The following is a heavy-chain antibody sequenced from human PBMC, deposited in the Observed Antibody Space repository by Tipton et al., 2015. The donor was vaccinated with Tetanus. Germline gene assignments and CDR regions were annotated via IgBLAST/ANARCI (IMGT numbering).Heavy chain of an antibody. V-gene: IGHV4-39*01. CDR3: ARQTSTGIGGRGPFDY. CDR2: FYNGDTT. J-gene: IGHJ4*02. Sequence: TLSLTCTVSGGSLTSSLYYWGWIRQPPGKGLEWIGNFYNGDTTHYNVSLKGRVTISVDTSKHQFSLKLTSLSAADTAVYYWARQTSTGIGGRGPFDYWGQGTVVIVSS. CDR1: GGSLTSSLYY. D-gene: IGHD2-15*01.